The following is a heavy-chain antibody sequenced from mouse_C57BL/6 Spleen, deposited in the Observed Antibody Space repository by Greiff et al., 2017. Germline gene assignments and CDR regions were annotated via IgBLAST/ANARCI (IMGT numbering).Heavy chain of an antibody. Sequence: VQLQQSGPELVKPGASVKISCKASGYTFTDYYMNWVKQSHGKSLEWIGDINPNNGGTSYNQKFKGKATLTVDKSSSTAYMELRSLTSEDSAVYYCALLLRYAMDYWGQGTSVTVSS. CDR1: GYTFTDYY. CDR2: INPNNGGT. CDR3: ALLLRYAMDY. D-gene: IGHD2-10*01. J-gene: IGHJ4*01. V-gene: IGHV1-26*01.